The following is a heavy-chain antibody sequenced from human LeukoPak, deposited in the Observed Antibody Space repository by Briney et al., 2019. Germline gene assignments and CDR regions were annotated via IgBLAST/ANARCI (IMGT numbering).Heavy chain of an antibody. D-gene: IGHD6-13*01. J-gene: IGHJ4*02. CDR3: ARHSSSWYPDY. V-gene: IGHV4-59*08. CDR1: GGSIRSYY. CDR2: IHYTGST. Sequence: PSETLPLTCTVSGGSIRSYYWSWIRQPPGKGLGWIGYIHYTGSTNYNTSLKSRVTISVDTSKNQFSLQLSSVTATDTAVYFCARHSSSWYPDYWGQGTLVTVSS.